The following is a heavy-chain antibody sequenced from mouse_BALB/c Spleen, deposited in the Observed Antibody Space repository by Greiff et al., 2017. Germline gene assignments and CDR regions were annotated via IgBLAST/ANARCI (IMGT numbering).Heavy chain of an antibody. D-gene: IGHD1-1*01. Sequence: QVQLKESGPGLVAPSQSLSITCTVSGFSLTSYGVHWVRQPPGKGLEWLGVIWAGGSTNYNSALMSRLSISKDNSKSQVFLKMNSLQTDDTAMYYCARPHYYGSRGYFDYWGQGTTLTVSS. J-gene: IGHJ2*01. CDR3: ARPHYYGSRGYFDY. CDR1: GFSLTSYG. V-gene: IGHV2-9*02. CDR2: IWAGGST.